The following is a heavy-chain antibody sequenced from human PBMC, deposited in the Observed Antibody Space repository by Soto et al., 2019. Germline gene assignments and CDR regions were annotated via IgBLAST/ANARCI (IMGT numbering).Heavy chain of an antibody. CDR3: AKTGARGGGGYYDFWSGFMDV. Sequence: SLRLSCAASGFTFSSYAMSWVRQAPGKGLEWVSAISGSGGSTYYADSVKGRFTISRDNSKNTLYLQMNSLRAEDTAVYYCAKTGARGGGGYYDFWSGFMDVWGQGTTVTVSS. CDR1: GFTFSSYA. J-gene: IGHJ6*02. D-gene: IGHD3-3*01. V-gene: IGHV3-23*01. CDR2: ISGSGGST.